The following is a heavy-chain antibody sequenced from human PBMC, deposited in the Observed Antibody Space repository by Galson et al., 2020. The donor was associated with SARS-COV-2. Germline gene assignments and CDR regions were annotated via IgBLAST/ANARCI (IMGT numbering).Heavy chain of an antibody. Sequence: SETLSLTCTISGGSISGGSYYWSWIRQPAGKGLEWIGRIYTSGSTNYNPSLKSRVTISLDTSKKQFSRKLSSVTAADTAVYYCAGGELRFLEWVFWGQGTLVTVSS. CDR3: AGGELRFLEWVF. V-gene: IGHV4-61*02. CDR2: IYTSGST. D-gene: IGHD3-3*01. CDR1: GGSISGGSYY. J-gene: IGHJ4*02.